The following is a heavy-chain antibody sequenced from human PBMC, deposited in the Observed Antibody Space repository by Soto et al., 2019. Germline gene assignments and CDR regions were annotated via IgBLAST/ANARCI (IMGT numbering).Heavy chain of an antibody. CDR2: IRFDGSNI. J-gene: IGHJ4*02. V-gene: IGHV3-33*01. CDR1: GSIFRGYG. Sequence: QVQLVESGGGVVQPGRSLRLSCAASGSIFRGYGMHWVRQAPGKGLEWVAVIRFDGSNINYADSVMGRFTISRDNSKNTLYLEMDRLRVEDTAVYYCARDGVGATAFWGYLDYWGQGTLVTVSS. CDR3: ARDGVGATAFWGYLDY. D-gene: IGHD2-15*01.